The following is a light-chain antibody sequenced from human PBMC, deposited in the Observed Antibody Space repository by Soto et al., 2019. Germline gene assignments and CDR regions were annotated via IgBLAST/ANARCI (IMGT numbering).Light chain of an antibody. V-gene: IGKV3-11*01. Sequence: EIVLTQSPATLSLSPGERATLSCRASQSVDSYLAWYQHKPGQAPRLLIYDVFNRATGIPARFSASGSGTDFNFTISSLEPEDFGVYYCQQRRNWPLTFGGGTKVEIK. CDR3: QQRRNWPLT. CDR1: QSVDSY. J-gene: IGKJ4*01. CDR2: DVF.